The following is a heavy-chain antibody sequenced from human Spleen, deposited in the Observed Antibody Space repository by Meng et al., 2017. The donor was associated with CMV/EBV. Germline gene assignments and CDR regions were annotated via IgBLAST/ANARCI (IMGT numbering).Heavy chain of an antibody. V-gene: IGHV3-23*01. CDR2: ISGSGGNT. D-gene: IGHD3-3*01. J-gene: IGHJ4*02. CDR1: GFSFNNYA. CDR3: AKDRDITLFGALFFNPFDY. Sequence: GESLKISCAASGFSFNNYAMSWVRQAPGKGLEWVSGISGSGGNTYYADSVRGRFTISRDNSKNTLYLQVNSLRAEDTAVYYCAKDRDITLFGALFFNPFDYWGQGTLVTVSS.